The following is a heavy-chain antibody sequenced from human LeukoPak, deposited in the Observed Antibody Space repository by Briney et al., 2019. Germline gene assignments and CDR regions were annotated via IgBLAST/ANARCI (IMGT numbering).Heavy chain of an antibody. D-gene: IGHD1-26*01. V-gene: IGHV4-59*01. CDR2: IYYSGST. J-gene: IGHJ5*02. Sequence: SDTLSPTCPVSGRSISSAYWSCVRHQPGKWLGWIGFIYYSGSTNYNPSLKSRVTISVDTSKNQFSLKLSSVTAADTAVYYCARDLGGANWFDPWGQGTLVTVSS. CDR3: ARDLGGANWFDP. CDR1: GRSISSAY.